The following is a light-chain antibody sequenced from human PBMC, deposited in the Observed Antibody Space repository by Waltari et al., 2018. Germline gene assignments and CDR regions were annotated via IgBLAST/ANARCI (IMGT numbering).Light chain of an antibody. V-gene: IGKV1-39*01. CDR2: AAS. Sequence: DIQMTQSPSSLSASVGDRVTITCRASQTISNYLNWYKHKPEKAPKLLIYAASTFQSGVPSRFSGSGSGASGTDFTLTISSLQPEDFATYYCQQSYSNPLTFGGGTKVEIE. J-gene: IGKJ4*01. CDR3: QQSYSNPLT. CDR1: QTISNY.